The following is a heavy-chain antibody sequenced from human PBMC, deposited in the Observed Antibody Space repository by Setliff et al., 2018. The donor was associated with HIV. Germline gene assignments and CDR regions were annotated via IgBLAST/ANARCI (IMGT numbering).Heavy chain of an antibody. CDR3: ARDLYSSGWYGLYYYGMDV. D-gene: IGHD6-19*01. CDR2: IYYSGST. J-gene: IGHJ6*02. V-gene: IGHV4-39*07. Sequence: LSLTCTVSGGSISSSSYYWGWVRQPPGKGLEWIGSIYYSGSTYYNPSLKSRVTISVDTSKNQFSLKLSSVTAADTAVYYCARDLYSSGWYGLYYYGMDVWGQGATVTVSS. CDR1: GGSISSSSYY.